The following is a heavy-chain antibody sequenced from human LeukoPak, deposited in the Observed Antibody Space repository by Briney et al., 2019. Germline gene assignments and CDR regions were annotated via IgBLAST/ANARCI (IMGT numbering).Heavy chain of an antibody. J-gene: IGHJ4*02. CDR2: INHSGSI. CDR1: GGSFTAYY. V-gene: IGHV4-34*01. D-gene: IGHD3-16*01. Sequence: PSETLSLTCAVYGGSFTAYYWSVIRQPPGKGLEWIGEINHSGSINYNPSLKSRVTTSVDTSKNQFSLKLGSVTAADTAVYYCAMVVWGSYFDYWGQGTLVTVSS. CDR3: AMVVWGSYFDY.